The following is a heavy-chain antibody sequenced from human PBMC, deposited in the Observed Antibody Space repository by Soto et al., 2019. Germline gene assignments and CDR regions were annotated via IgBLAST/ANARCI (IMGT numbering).Heavy chain of an antibody. V-gene: IGHV3-48*02. CDR1: GFTFSGYN. Sequence: EVQLVESGGGLVQPGGSLRLSCAASGFTFSGYNMNWVRQAPRKGLEWISCIKSDSSGTWYADSVKGRFTMSRDNAKNSLYLQMNSLRDEDTAVYFCARDSNWSSDYWGQGTLVAVSS. J-gene: IGHJ4*02. D-gene: IGHD1-1*01. CDR2: IKSDSSGT. CDR3: ARDSNWSSDY.